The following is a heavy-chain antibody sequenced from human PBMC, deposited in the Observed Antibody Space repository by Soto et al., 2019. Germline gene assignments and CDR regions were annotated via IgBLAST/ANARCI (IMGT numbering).Heavy chain of an antibody. CDR3: AREDGVVGSSSAFDH. CDR2: INGRSNYV. Sequence: PGCSLRLSCVFSGFTFSTYTMNWVRQAPGKGLEWVSSINGRSNYVYYADSVKGRFTISRDNAKNSLYLQMNRLRAEDTAIYYCAREDGVVGSSSAFDHWGLGTLVTVSS. V-gene: IGHV3-21*01. D-gene: IGHD1-26*01. J-gene: IGHJ4*02. CDR1: GFTFSTYT.